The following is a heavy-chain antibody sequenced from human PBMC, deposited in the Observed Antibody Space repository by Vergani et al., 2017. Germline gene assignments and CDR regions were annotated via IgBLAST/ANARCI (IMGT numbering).Heavy chain of an antibody. V-gene: IGHV5-51*01. CDR1: GYSFTSYW. D-gene: IGHD2-2*01. CDR3: ARRVPAADDAFDI. Sequence: EVQLVQSGAEVKKPGESLKISCKGSGYSFTSYWIGWVRQMPGKGLEWRGIIYPGDSDTIYSPSFQGQVTISADKSISTAYLQWSSLKASDTAMYYCARRVPAADDAFDIWGQGTMVTVSS. J-gene: IGHJ3*02. CDR2: IYPGDSDT.